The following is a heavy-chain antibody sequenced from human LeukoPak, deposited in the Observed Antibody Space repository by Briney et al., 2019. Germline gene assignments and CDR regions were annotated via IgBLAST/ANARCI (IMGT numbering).Heavy chain of an antibody. CDR1: GYTFTSYY. V-gene: IGHV1-46*01. Sequence: ASVKVSCKASGYTFTSYYMHWVRQAPGQGLEWMGIINPSGGSTSYAQKFQGRVTMTRDTSTSTVYMEPSSLRSEDTAVYYCARGPSTYDSSGYWLQHSGQGTLVTVSS. J-gene: IGHJ1*01. D-gene: IGHD3-22*01. CDR2: INPSGGST. CDR3: ARGPSTYDSSGYWLQH.